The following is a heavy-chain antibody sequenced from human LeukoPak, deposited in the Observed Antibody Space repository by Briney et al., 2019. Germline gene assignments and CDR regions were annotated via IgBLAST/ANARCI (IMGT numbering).Heavy chain of an antibody. V-gene: IGHV1-58*02. Sequence: SVKVSCKASGFAFHTSAMQWVRHARGQRLEWIGWIVLVSGNTVYSQKFHDRVIITRDLSTSTVYMELDSLGSEDTAVYYCAAQRGASLHDFWSTRLFDPWGQGTLVTVSS. CDR3: AAQRGASLHDFWSTRLFDP. J-gene: IGHJ5*02. D-gene: IGHD3-3*01. CDR2: IVLVSGNT. CDR1: GFAFHTSA.